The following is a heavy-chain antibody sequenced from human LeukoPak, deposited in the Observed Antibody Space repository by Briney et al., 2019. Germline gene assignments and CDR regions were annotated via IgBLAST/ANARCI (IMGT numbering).Heavy chain of an antibody. Sequence: GGSLRLSCADSGFTFSSYRMNWVRQAPGKGLEWVSSISSTSSDIYYADSVKGRFTISRDNAKKSLYLHMTSLRAEDTAVYYCTRDAGYCTSPSCHLYYYDYWGKGVLVTVSS. CDR3: TRDAGYCTSPSCHLYYYDY. CDR2: ISSTSSDI. V-gene: IGHV3-21*01. CDR1: GFTFSSYR. D-gene: IGHD2-2*01. J-gene: IGHJ4*02.